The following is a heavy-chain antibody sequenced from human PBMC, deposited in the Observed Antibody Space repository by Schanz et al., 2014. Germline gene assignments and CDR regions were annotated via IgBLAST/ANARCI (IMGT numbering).Heavy chain of an antibody. J-gene: IGHJ4*02. CDR2: INPNSGDT. D-gene: IGHD5-12*01. CDR3: ARARYTGYDCSGY. V-gene: IGHV1-2*06. CDR1: GYTFTGYY. Sequence: QVQLVQSGAEVKKPGASVKVFCKASGYTFTGYYMHWVRQAPGQGLQWMGRINPNSGDTDYAHNFHGRVTLTSDTSISTAFMELSGLTSDDTATYFCARARYTGYDCSGYWGQGTLLIVSS.